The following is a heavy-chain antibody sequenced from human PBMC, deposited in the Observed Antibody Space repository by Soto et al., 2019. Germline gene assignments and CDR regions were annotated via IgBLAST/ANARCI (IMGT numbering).Heavy chain of an antibody. D-gene: IGHD3-10*01. CDR2: ILSDVAQ. Sequence: QVTLKESGPVLVQATETLTLTCNVSGFSLTNAQKGVAWIRQPPGKALEWLAHILSDVAQSYKPSLKKRLTISQDTSKRQVVLVMTNVEPVDTATYSCARISGRVGASQFDFWGQGSSVIVSS. V-gene: IGHV2-26*01. CDR3: ARISGRVGASQFDF. J-gene: IGHJ4*02. CDR1: GFSLTNAQKG.